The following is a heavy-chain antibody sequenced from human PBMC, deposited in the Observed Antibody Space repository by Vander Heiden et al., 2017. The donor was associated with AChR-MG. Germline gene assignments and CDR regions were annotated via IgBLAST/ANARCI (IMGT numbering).Heavy chain of an antibody. CDR2: MNPNSGNT. CDR3: ARDGNYYDSSGDTNYYYYGMDV. V-gene: IGHV1-8*01. D-gene: IGHD3-22*01. J-gene: IGHJ6*02. Sequence: QVQLVQSGAEVKKPGASVKVSCKASGYTFTSYDSNWVRQATGQGLEWMGWMNPNSGNTGYAQKFQGRVTMTRNTSISTAYMELSSLRSEDTAVYYCARDGNYYDSSGDTNYYYYGMDVWGQGTTVTVSS. CDR1: GYTFTSYD.